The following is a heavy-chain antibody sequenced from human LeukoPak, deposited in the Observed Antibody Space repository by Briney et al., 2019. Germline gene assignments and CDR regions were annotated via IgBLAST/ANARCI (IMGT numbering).Heavy chain of an antibody. Sequence: PGGSLRLSCAASGFTFSRYAMSWVRQAPGKGLEWVSTISGSGGSTYYADSVKGRFTISRDNSKNTLYLQMNSLRAEDTAVYYCAIYDYVWGSYNYWGQGTLVTVSS. D-gene: IGHD3-16*01. CDR1: GFTFSRYA. V-gene: IGHV3-23*01. CDR2: ISGSGGST. CDR3: AIYDYVWGSYNY. J-gene: IGHJ4*02.